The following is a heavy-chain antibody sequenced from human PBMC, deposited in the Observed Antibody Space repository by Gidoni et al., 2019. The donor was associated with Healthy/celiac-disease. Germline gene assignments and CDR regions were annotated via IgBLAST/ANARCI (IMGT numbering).Heavy chain of an antibody. CDR1: GFTFSSNA. CDR3: AKDETRGYSGIDY. CDR2: ISGSGGST. J-gene: IGHJ4*02. Sequence: EVQLLESGGGLVQPGGSLRLSCAASGFTFSSNAMSWVRQAPGKGLGWVSAISGSGGSTYYADSVKGRFTISRDNSKHTLYLQMNSLRAEDTAVYYCAKDETRGYSGIDYWGQGTLVTVSS. D-gene: IGHD5-18*01. V-gene: IGHV3-23*01.